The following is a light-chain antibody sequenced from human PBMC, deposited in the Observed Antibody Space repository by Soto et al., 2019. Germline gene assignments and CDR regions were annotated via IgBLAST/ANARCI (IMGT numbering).Light chain of an antibody. V-gene: IGLV1-44*01. Sequence: QSVLPQPPSASGTPGQRVTISCSGSSSNIGTNNVNWYQQLPGTAPKLLIYNNNQRPSGVPDRFSGSKSGTSASLAISGLQSEDEADYYCAAWDDSLNGLVFGTGTKVTVL. CDR1: SSNIGTNN. J-gene: IGLJ1*01. CDR3: AAWDDSLNGLV. CDR2: NNN.